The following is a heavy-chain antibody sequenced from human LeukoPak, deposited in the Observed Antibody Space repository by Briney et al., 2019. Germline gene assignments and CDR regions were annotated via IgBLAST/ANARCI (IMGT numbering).Heavy chain of an antibody. J-gene: IGHJ6*02. CDR3: ARCAPDFYYGMDV. V-gene: IGHV4-38-2*02. Sequence: PSETLSLTCTVSGYSISSGYYWGWIRQPPGKGLEWIGSIYHSGSTYYNPSLKSRVTISVDTSKNQFSLKLTSVTAADTAVYYCARCAPDFYYGMDVWGQGTTVTASS. CDR1: GYSISSGYY. CDR2: IYHSGST.